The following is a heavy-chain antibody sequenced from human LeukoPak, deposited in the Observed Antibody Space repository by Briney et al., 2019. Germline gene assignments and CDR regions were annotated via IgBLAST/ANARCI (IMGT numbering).Heavy chain of an antibody. CDR3: ARGRGVTGYYPPTLDY. J-gene: IGHJ4*02. D-gene: IGHD3-9*01. CDR2: IYHSGST. V-gene: IGHV4-38-2*01. CDR1: GYSISSGYY. Sequence: SETLSLTCAVSGYSISSGYYWGWIRQPPGKGLEWIGSIYHSGSTYYNPSLKSRVTISVDTSKNQFSLKLSSVTAADTAVYYCARGRGVTGYYPPTLDYWGQGTLVTVSS.